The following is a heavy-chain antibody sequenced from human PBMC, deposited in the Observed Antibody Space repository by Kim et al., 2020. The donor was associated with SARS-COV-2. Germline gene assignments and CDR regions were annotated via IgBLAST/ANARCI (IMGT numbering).Heavy chain of an antibody. V-gene: IGHV1-46*01. CDR2: ST. D-gene: IGHD1-26*01. Sequence: STSYAQKFPSRVTVTRDTSTSTVYMELSSLRSEDTAVYYCARMPGGSYDYWGQGTLVTVSS. CDR3: ARMPGGSYDY. J-gene: IGHJ4*02.